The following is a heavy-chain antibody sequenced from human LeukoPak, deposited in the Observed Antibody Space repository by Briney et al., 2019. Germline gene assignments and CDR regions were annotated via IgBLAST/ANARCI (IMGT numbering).Heavy chain of an antibody. Sequence: SQTLSLTCTVSGGSISSGGYYWSWIRQPPGKGLEWIGEINHSGSTNYNPSLKSRVTMSVDTSKNQFSLKLSSVTAADTAVYYCARDRTTLWGQGTLVTVSS. J-gene: IGHJ4*02. D-gene: IGHD1-7*01. CDR3: ARDRTTL. CDR1: GGSISSGGYY. V-gene: IGHV4-30-2*01. CDR2: INHSGST.